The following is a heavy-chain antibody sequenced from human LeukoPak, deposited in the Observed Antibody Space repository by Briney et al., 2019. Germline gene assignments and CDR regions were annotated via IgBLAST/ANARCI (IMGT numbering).Heavy chain of an antibody. J-gene: IGHJ6*03. V-gene: IGHV4-34*01. CDR1: GGSFSGYY. CDR2: INHSGST. Sequence: SETLSLTCAVYGGSFSGYYWSWIRQPPGKGLEWIGEINHSGSTNYNPSLKSRVTISVDTSKNQFSLKLSSVTAADTAVYYCARHGVKHGELWFSDYYYMDVWGKGTTVTISS. D-gene: IGHD5-18*01. CDR3: ARHGVKHGELWFSDYYYMDV.